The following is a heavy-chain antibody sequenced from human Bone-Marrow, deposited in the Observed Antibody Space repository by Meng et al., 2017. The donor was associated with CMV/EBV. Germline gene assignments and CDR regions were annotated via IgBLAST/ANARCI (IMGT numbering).Heavy chain of an antibody. Sequence: SGFTFSTYSMNWVRQAPGKGLEWVSSISSSSSFIYYADSVKGRFTISRDNAKNSLYLQMNSLRAEDTAVYYCARDPSGYSYGYSDYWGQGTLAPSPQ. CDR1: GFTFSTYS. CDR3: ARDPSGYSYGYSDY. D-gene: IGHD5-18*01. J-gene: IGHJ4*02. CDR2: ISSSSSFI. V-gene: IGHV3-21*01.